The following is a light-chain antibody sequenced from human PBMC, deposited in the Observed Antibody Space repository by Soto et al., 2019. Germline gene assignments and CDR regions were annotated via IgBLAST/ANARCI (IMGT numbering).Light chain of an antibody. V-gene: IGLV2-14*01. J-gene: IGLJ3*02. Sequence: QSVLTQPASVSGSPGQSIPISCTGTSRDVGGYNYVSWYQPHPGTAPKLMIYEVSNRPSGVSDRFSGSRSGNTASLTISGLQAEDESDYYCSSYTSSSTWVFGGGTKLTVL. CDR2: EVS. CDR3: SSYTSSSTWV. CDR1: SRDVGGYNY.